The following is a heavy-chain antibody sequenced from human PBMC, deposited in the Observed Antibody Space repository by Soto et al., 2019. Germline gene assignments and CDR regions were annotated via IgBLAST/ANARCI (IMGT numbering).Heavy chain of an antibody. CDR1: GFTFSSYA. D-gene: IGHD3-16*01. Sequence: GGSLRLSCAASGFTFSSYAMHWVRQAPGKGLEWVAVISYDGSNKYYADSVKGRFTISRDNSKNTLYLQMNSLRAEGTAVYYCAADPVMDAFDIWGQGTMVTVSS. J-gene: IGHJ3*02. V-gene: IGHV3-30-3*01. CDR2: ISYDGSNK. CDR3: AADPVMDAFDI.